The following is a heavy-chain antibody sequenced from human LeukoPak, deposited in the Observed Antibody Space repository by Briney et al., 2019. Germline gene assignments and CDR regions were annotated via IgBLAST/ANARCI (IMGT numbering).Heavy chain of an antibody. Sequence: GGSLRLSCAASGFTFSSYEMNWVRQAPGKVLEWVSYIHSSGTAIHYADSVKGRFTISRDNAKNSVYLQMNSLRAEDTAVYYCARESPDWFDSWGQGTLVTVSS. CDR1: GFTFSSYE. CDR3: ARESPDWFDS. V-gene: IGHV3-48*03. J-gene: IGHJ5*01. CDR2: IHSSGTAI.